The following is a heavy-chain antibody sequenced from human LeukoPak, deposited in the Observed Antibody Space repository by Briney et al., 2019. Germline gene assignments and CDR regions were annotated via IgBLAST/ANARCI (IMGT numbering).Heavy chain of an antibody. D-gene: IGHD2-2*01. Sequence: GGSMRLSCAASGLTFSNSWMSWVRQAPGKGLEWLAFIKLDGSETYYVDSVKGRFTVSRDNATESLYLQMNILRVEDTAVYYCARNAPPDYWGQGNLVTVSS. V-gene: IGHV3-7*01. CDR3: ARNAPPDY. CDR1: GLTFSNSW. CDR2: IKLDGSET. J-gene: IGHJ4*02.